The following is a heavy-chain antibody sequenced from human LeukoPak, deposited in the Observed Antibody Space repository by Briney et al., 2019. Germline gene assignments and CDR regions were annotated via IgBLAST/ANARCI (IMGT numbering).Heavy chain of an antibody. Sequence: SETLSLTCAVSGGSISSGGYSWSWLRQPPGKGLEWIGYIYHSGSTYYNPSLKSRVTISVDRSKNQFSLKLSSVTAADTAGYYCARGASGDYSFYYYGMDVWGQGTTVTVSS. CDR3: ARGASGDYSFYYYGMDV. V-gene: IGHV4-30-2*01. CDR2: IYHSGST. J-gene: IGHJ6*02. CDR1: GGSISSGGYS. D-gene: IGHD4-17*01.